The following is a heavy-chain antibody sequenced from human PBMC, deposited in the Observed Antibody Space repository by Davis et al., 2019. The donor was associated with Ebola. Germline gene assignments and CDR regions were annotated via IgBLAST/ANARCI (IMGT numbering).Heavy chain of an antibody. CDR3: ARFMVQGVIRGMDV. CDR1: GGSISSHY. Sequence: PSETLSLTCTVSGGSISSHYWSWIRQPPGKGLEWIGYIYYSGSTNYNPSLKSRVTISVDTSKNQFSLKLSSVTAADTAVYYCARFMVQGVIRGMDVWGQGTTVTVSS. V-gene: IGHV4-59*11. D-gene: IGHD3-10*01. J-gene: IGHJ6*02. CDR2: IYYSGST.